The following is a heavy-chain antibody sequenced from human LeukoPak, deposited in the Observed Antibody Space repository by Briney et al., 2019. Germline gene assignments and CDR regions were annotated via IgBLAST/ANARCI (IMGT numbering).Heavy chain of an antibody. Sequence: PGGSLRLSCAASGFTFDDYTMHWVRQAPGKGLEWVSLISWDGGSTYYADSVKGRFTISRDNAKNSLYLQMNSLRAEDTAVYYCARDANYYDSSGYNPFDYWGQGTLVTVSS. CDR2: ISWDGGST. J-gene: IGHJ4*02. CDR1: GFTFDDYT. D-gene: IGHD3-22*01. CDR3: ARDANYYDSSGYNPFDY. V-gene: IGHV3-43*01.